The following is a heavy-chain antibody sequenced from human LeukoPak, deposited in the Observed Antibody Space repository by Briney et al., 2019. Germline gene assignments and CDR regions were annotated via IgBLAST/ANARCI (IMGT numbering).Heavy chain of an antibody. CDR2: ISSSSSYI. CDR1: GFTFSSYS. V-gene: IGHV3-21*01. CDR3: ARDQQKITIFGGVVYAFDI. Sequence: GGSLRLSCAASGFTFSSYSMNWVRQAPGKGLEWVSSISSSSSYIYYADSVKGRFTISRDNAKNSLYLQMNSLRAEDTAVYYCARDQQKITIFGGVVYAFDIWGQGKMVTVSS. D-gene: IGHD3-3*01. J-gene: IGHJ3*02.